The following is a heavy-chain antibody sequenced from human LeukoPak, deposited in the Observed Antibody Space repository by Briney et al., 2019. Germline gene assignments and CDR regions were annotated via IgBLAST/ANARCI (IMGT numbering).Heavy chain of an antibody. D-gene: IGHD6-19*01. CDR2: ISSSSSYI. V-gene: IGHV3-21*01. J-gene: IGHJ4*02. CDR1: GFTFSSYA. Sequence: PGRSLRLSCAASGFTFSSYAMHWVRQAPGKGLEWVSSISSSSSYIYYADSVKGRFTISRDNAKNSLYLQMNSLRAEDTAVYYCASEQWLAFDYWGQGTLVTVSS. CDR3: ASEQWLAFDY.